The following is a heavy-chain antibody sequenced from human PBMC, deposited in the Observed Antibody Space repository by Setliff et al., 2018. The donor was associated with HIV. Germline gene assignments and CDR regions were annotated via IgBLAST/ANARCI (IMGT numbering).Heavy chain of an antibody. CDR1: GYSFTGYY. CDR2: INPNSGGT. CDR3: AKAPCRAVGSCRVDY. J-gene: IGHJ4*02. V-gene: IGHV1-2*02. D-gene: IGHD2-15*01. Sequence: ASVKVSCKASGYSFTGYYMHWVRQAPGQGLEWMGWINPNSGGTNYAQKFQGRVTMTRDTSISTGYMELSGLNFDDTAVYYCAKAPCRAVGSCRVDYWGQGTLVTVSS.